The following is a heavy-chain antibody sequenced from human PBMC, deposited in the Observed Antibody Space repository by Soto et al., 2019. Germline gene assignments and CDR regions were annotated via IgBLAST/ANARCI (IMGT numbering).Heavy chain of an antibody. CDR2: IYHNGNS. V-gene: IGHV4-4*02. D-gene: IGHD4-17*01. J-gene: IGHJ4*02. Sequence: QVHLQESGPGLVKPSGTLSLTCDVSGASISSNWWSWVRQPPGKGLEWVGEIYHNGNSHYNPSLEGRATMSMDMSKSQISRRLTSVTAADTAVYYCAGHISVPTTRGFAYWGQGALVPVSS. CDR3: AGHISVPTTRGFAY. CDR1: GASISSNW.